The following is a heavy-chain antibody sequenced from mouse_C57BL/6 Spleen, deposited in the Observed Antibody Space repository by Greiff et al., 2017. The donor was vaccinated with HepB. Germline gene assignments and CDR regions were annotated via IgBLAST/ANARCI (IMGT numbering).Heavy chain of an antibody. Sequence: VQLQQSGPELVKPGASVKISCKASGYTFTDYYMNWVKQSHGKSLEWIGDINPNNGGTSYNQKFKGKATLTVDKSSSTAYMELRSLTSEDSAVYYCARIDYYGSSSYFDYWGQGTTLTVSS. CDR1: GYTFTDYY. CDR3: ARIDYYGSSSYFDY. V-gene: IGHV1-26*01. CDR2: INPNNGGT. J-gene: IGHJ2*01. D-gene: IGHD1-1*01.